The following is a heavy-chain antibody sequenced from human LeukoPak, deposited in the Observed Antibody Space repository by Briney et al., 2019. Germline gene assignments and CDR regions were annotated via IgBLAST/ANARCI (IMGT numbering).Heavy chain of an antibody. Sequence: GASVKVSCKASGYTFTSYAMNWVRQAPGQGLEWMGWINTNTGNPTYAQGFKGRFVFSLDTSVSTAYLQISSLKAEDTAVYYCARGYSSSFAGFGQKPRNNWFDPWGQGTLVTVSS. CDR1: GYTFTSYA. V-gene: IGHV7-4-1*02. J-gene: IGHJ5*02. CDR3: ARGYSSSFAGFGQKPRNNWFDP. D-gene: IGHD6-6*01. CDR2: INTNTGNP.